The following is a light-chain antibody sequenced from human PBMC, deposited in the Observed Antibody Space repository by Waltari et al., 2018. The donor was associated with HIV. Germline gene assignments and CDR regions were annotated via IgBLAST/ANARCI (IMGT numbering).Light chain of an antibody. J-gene: IGLJ3*02. CDR2: DVS. CDR1: SSDVGGYNY. V-gene: IGLV2-14*03. CDR3: SSYTSSSTFWV. Sequence: QSALTQPASVSGSPGQSITISCTGTSSDVGGYNYVSWYQQHPGKAPKLMIYDVSNRPSGGSNRFSGSKSGNTASLTSSGLQAEDEAEYYCSSYTSSSTFWVFGGGTKLTVL.